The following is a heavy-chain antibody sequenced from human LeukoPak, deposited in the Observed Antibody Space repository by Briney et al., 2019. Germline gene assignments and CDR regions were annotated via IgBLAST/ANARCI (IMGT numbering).Heavy chain of an antibody. CDR3: AREFEYRLDY. V-gene: IGHV4-30-2*01. CDR1: GGSISSGGYY. CDR2: IYHSGST. J-gene: IGHJ4*02. D-gene: IGHD2-2*01. Sequence: PSETLSLTCTVSGGSISSGGYYWSWIRQPPGKGLEWIGYIYHSGSTYYNPSLKSRVTISVDRSKNQFSLKLSSVTAADTAVYYCAREFEYRLDYWGQGTLVTVSS.